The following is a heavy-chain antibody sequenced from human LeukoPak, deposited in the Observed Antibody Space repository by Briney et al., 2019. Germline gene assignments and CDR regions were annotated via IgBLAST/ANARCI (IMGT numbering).Heavy chain of an antibody. Sequence: PGGSLRLSCAASGFTFSNAWMSWVRQAPGKGLEWVGRIKSKTDGGTTDYAAPVKGRFTISRDDSKNTLYLQMNSLKTEDTAVYYCTTDSGITMVRGVIHHYYYYYGMDVWGQGTTATVSS. CDR3: TTDSGITMVRGVIHHYYYYYGMDV. J-gene: IGHJ6*02. CDR2: IKSKTDGGTT. V-gene: IGHV3-15*01. D-gene: IGHD3-10*01. CDR1: GFTFSNAW.